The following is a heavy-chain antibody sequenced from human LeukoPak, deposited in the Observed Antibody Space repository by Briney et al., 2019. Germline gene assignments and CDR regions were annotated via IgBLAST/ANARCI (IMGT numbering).Heavy chain of an antibody. CDR1: GFTFSNYP. Sequence: GGSLRLSCEASGFTFSNYPMSWVRQAPGRGLEWVSVISESGDVTHYADAMKGRFTISRDNAKNTLNLQMNSLSAEDTAIYYCARDSSHYLGSSDYWGQGTLVTVSS. V-gene: IGHV3-23*01. D-gene: IGHD6-6*01. CDR3: ARDSSHYLGSSDY. J-gene: IGHJ4*02. CDR2: ISESGDVT.